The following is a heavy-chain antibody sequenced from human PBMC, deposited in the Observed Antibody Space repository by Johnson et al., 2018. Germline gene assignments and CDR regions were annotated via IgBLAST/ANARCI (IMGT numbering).Heavy chain of an antibody. J-gene: IGHJ6*02. CDR2: ISYDGSNK. D-gene: IGHD2-15*01. Sequence: QVQLVESGGGVVQPGRSLRLSCAASGFTFSSYGMHWVRQAPGKGLEWVAVISYDGSNKYYADSVKGRFTISRDNAKNSLYLQMNSLRAEDTAGYYCAKDHCSGGSCRFYYYGMDVWGQGTTVTVSS. CDR3: AKDHCSGGSCRFYYYGMDV. V-gene: IGHV3-30*18. CDR1: GFTFSSYG.